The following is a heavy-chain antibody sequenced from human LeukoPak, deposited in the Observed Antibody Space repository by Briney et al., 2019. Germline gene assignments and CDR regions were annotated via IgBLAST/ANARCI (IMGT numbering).Heavy chain of an antibody. D-gene: IGHD3-22*01. CDR1: GYTFTGYY. V-gene: IGHV1-2*06. CDR3: ARENYYDSSGYYSD. Sequence: ASVTVSCKASGYTFTGYYMHWVRQAPGQGLEWMGRINPNSGGTNYAQKFQGRVTMTRDTSINTAYMELSRLRSDDTAVYYCARENYYDSSGYYSDWGQGTLVTVSS. CDR2: INPNSGGT. J-gene: IGHJ4*02.